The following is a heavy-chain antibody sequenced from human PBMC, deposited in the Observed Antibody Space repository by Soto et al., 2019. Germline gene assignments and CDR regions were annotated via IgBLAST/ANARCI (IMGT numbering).Heavy chain of an antibody. CDR2: IYLGDSDT. J-gene: IGHJ4*02. CDR3: ARQTYCSSTSCYTVDS. CDR1: GYSFTSYW. D-gene: IGHD2-2*02. Sequence: GESLKISCRGSGYSFTSYWIGWVRQMPGKGLEWMGIIYLGDSDTRYSPSFQGQVTISADKSISTAYLQWSSLKASDTAMYYCARQTYCSSTSCYTVDSWGQVTLVTVSS. V-gene: IGHV5-51*01.